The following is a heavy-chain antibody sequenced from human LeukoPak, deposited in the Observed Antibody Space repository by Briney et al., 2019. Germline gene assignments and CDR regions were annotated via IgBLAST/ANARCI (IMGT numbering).Heavy chain of an antibody. V-gene: IGHV3-53*01. D-gene: IGHD5-12*01. CDR3: ARVSGAYEFDY. CDR1: GFTVSRNY. CDR2: IYSGGST. J-gene: IGHJ4*02. Sequence: GGSLRLSCAASGFTVSRNYMSWVRQAPGKGPEWVSVIYSGGSTYYAGSVRGRFTISRDNSKNTLYLQMNTLRAEDTAVYYCARVSGAYEFDYWGQGTLVTVSS.